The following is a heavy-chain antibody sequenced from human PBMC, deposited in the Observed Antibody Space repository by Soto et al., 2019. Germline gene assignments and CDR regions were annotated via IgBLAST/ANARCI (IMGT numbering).Heavy chain of an antibody. CDR2: VSQSGSA. CDR1: SAYLSPDTY. V-gene: IGHV4-4*02. D-gene: IGHD3-16*01. J-gene: IGHJ4*02. CDR3: ARHGGFFFDY. Sequence: QVQLQESGPGLVQPSGTLSLICAVSSAYLSPDTYWTWVRQPPRKRLGWIEEVSQSGSAKSIPSLETRGFMSVDVSNNHLSLTLTSVTAADTAVYYCARHGGFFFDYWGQGALVTVAS.